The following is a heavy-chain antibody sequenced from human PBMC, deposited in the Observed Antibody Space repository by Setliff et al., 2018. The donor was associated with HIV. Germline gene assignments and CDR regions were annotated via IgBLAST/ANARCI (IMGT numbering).Heavy chain of an antibody. CDR1: GGTFSNYA. D-gene: IGHD1-26*01. CDR2: IIPIFGST. V-gene: IGHV1-69*13. CDR3: ALASIVSTARWNH. Sequence: SVKVSCKASGGTFSNYAISWVRQAPGQGLEWMGGIIPIFGSTKYAQKFQDRVTITADESTYTADMELSSLRSEDTAVYYCALASIVSTARWNHWGRGTLVTVSS. J-gene: IGHJ5*02.